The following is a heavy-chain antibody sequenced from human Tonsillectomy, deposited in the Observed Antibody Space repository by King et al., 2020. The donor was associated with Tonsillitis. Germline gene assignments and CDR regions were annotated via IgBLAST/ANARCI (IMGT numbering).Heavy chain of an antibody. CDR1: GFSLSTSGMG. Sequence: TLKESGPALVKPTQTLTLTCTFSGFSLSTSGMGVSWIRQPPGKALEWLALIDCGDDKYYSTSLKTRGTISKDTSNNQLVLTMTNMDPVDTATYYCARSLVGYSNAYALDYWGQGTLVTVSS. CDR3: ARSLVGYSNAYALDY. V-gene: IGHV2-70*01. D-gene: IGHD5-18*01. CDR2: IDCGDDK. J-gene: IGHJ4*02.